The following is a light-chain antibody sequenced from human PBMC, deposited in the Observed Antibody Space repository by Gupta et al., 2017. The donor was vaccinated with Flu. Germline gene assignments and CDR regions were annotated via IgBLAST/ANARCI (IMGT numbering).Light chain of an antibody. V-gene: IGLV1-40*01. CDR1: SSSIGTGFD. CDR3: QSYDTSLRSVI. J-gene: IGLJ2*01. CDR2: GNT. Sequence: QSLLTQPPPVSGAPGQTVTISCTGTSSSIGTGFDVHWYQLIPGRVPRLLLYGNTNRPSGVPDRFSGSKSGSSASLANAGLHVDDEAHYYCQSYDTSLRSVIFGGGTKLTVL.